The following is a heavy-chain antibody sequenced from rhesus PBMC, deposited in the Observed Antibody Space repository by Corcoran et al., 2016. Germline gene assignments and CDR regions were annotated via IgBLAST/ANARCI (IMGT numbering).Heavy chain of an antibody. CDR3: ASRGEHSGYSYYFDY. J-gene: IGHJ4*01. D-gene: IGHD3-28*01. CDR2: FNGKRGST. V-gene: IGHV4-80*01. Sequence: QVQLQESGPGLVKPSETLSLTCAVSGASISSYWWSWIRQPPGKGLEWIGEFNGKRGSTYDNPSRKRRLNISKDAAKNQFSLKLSSVTAADTAVYYCASRGEHSGYSYYFDYWGQGVLVTVSS. CDR1: GASISSYW.